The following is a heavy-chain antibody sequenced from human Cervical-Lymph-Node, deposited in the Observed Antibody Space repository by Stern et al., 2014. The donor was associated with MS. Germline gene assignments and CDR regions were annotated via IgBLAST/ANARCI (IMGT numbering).Heavy chain of an antibody. D-gene: IGHD3-22*01. J-gene: IGHJ4*02. CDR1: GYTFIGYY. CDR3: ARGLSYYYDSNGYYAFDY. CDR2: IDPNSGGT. Sequence: VQLVQSGAEVKKPGATVKVSCKASGYTFIGYYMHWVRQAPGQGLEWMGRIDPNSGGTEYAQKFQGRVTMVRDTSISTAYMELSRLRSDDTAMYFCARGLSYYYDSNGYYAFDYWGQGTLVTVSS. V-gene: IGHV1-2*06.